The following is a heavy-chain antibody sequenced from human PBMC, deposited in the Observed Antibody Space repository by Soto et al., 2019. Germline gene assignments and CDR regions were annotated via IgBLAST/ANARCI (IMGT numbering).Heavy chain of an antibody. V-gene: IGHV1-69*06. CDR2: IIPIFGTA. D-gene: IGHD3-22*01. J-gene: IGHJ5*02. Sequence: GASVKVSCKASGGTFSSYAISWVRQAPGQGLEWMGGIIPIFGTANYAQKFQGRVTITADKSTSTAYMELSSLRSEDTAVYYCARHYYDSSGYDWFDPWGQGTLVTAPQ. CDR1: GGTFSSYA. CDR3: ARHYYDSSGYDWFDP.